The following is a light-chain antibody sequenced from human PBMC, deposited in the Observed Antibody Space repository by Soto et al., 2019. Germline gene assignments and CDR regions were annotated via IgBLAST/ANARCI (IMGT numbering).Light chain of an antibody. Sequence: QSALPQPASVSGSPGQSITISCTGTSSDIGDYDYVSWYQQHPGKAPKLLISEVSNRPSGVSNRFSGSKSGNTASLTISGLQAEDEADYYCNSYASGNTRVFGTGTKVTVL. CDR1: SSDIGDYDY. V-gene: IGLV2-14*01. J-gene: IGLJ1*01. CDR3: NSYASGNTRV. CDR2: EVS.